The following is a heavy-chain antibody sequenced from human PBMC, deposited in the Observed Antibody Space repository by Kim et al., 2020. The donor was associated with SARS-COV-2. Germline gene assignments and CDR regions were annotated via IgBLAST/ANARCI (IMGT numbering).Heavy chain of an antibody. CDR3: AKDLYYYGSGDYYYYYGMDV. V-gene: IGHV3-23*01. CDR1: GFTFSSYA. CDR2: ISGSGGST. J-gene: IGHJ6*02. D-gene: IGHD3-10*01. Sequence: GGSLRLSCAASGFTFSSYAMSWVRRAPGKGLEWVSAISGSGGSTYYADSVKGRFTISRDNSKNTLYLQMHSLRAEDTAVYYCAKDLYYYGSGDYYYYYGMDVWGQGTTVTVSS.